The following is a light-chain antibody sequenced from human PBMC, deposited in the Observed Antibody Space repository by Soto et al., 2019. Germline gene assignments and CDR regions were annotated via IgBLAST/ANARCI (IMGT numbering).Light chain of an antibody. CDR3: HQCQSWPRT. Sequence: EIQLTQSPATLSSFPGDRVTLSCRASQYINTRLAWYHHRPGKAPSLLIFHTSIRAGGIPARFSASGSGTEFTLTISDVQPEDFALYYCHQCQSWPRTFGQGTKVDIK. J-gene: IGKJ1*01. V-gene: IGKV3-11*01. CDR1: QYINTR. CDR2: HTS.